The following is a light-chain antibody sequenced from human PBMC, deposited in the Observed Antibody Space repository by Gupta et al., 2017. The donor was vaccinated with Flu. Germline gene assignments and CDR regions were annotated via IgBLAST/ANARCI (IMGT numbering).Light chain of an antibody. CDR1: KLGHKY. CDR3: QAWDSSLGV. Sequence: SPGQTASITCSGDKLGHKYACWYQQRPGQSPVVVIYQDNKRPSGIPERFSGSNSGNTATLTISGTQAMDEADYYCQAWDSSLGVFGGGTKLTVL. CDR2: QDN. J-gene: IGLJ3*02. V-gene: IGLV3-1*01.